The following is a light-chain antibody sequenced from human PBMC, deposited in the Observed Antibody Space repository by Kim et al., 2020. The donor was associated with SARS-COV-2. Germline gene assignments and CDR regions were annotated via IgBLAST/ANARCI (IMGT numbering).Light chain of an antibody. V-gene: IGKV1-5*03. Sequence: SASVGDRGTITCRASQSFSSWLAWYQQKPGKAPKLLIYQTSNLESGVPSRFSGSGSGTEFTLTISSLQPDDFATYYCQQYNSYPYTFGQGTKLEI. CDR2: QTS. J-gene: IGKJ2*01. CDR3: QQYNSYPYT. CDR1: QSFSSW.